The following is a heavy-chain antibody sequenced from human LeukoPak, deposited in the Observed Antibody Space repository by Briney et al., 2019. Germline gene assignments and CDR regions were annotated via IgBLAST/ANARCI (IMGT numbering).Heavy chain of an antibody. CDR3: AKDVLGYCSSTSCL. CDR1: QFTFRNYD. Sequence: GGSLRLSCAASQFTFRNYDMHWVRQAPGKGLEWVAFIRYDGNNKYYADSVKGRFTISRDNSKNTLYLQMNSLRAEDTAVYYCAKDVLGYCSSTSCLWGQGTLVTVSS. J-gene: IGHJ4*02. CDR2: IRYDGNNK. D-gene: IGHD2-2*01. V-gene: IGHV3-30*02.